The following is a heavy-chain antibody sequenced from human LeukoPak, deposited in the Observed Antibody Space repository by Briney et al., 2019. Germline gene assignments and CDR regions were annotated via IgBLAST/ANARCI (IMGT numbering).Heavy chain of an antibody. CDR1: GFTFDDYA. Sequence: TGGSLRLSCAASGFTFDDYAMHWVRQAPGKGLEWVSGISWNSGSIGYADSVKGRFTISRDNAKNSLYLQMNSLRAEDTALYYCAKEYYYDSSGYFDYWGQGTLGTVSS. V-gene: IGHV3-9*01. CDR2: ISWNSGSI. D-gene: IGHD3-22*01. J-gene: IGHJ4*02. CDR3: AKEYYYDSSGYFDY.